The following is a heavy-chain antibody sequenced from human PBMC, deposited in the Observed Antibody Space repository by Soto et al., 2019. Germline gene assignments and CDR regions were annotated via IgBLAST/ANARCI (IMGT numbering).Heavy chain of an antibody. CDR2: IYYSGST. J-gene: IGHJ5*02. Sequence: SETLSLTCTVSGGSISSGDYYWSWIRQPPGKGLEWIGYIYYSGSTYYNPSLKSRVTISVDTSKNQFSLKLSSVTAADTAVYYCARASRLGELSYTNWFDPWGQGTLVTVSS. CDR1: GGSISSGDYY. CDR3: ARASRLGELSYTNWFDP. D-gene: IGHD3-16*02. V-gene: IGHV4-30-4*01.